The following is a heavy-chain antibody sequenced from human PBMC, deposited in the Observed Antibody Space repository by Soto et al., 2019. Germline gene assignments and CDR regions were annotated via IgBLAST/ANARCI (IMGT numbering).Heavy chain of an antibody. V-gene: IGHV5-51*01. CDR2: IYPGDSDT. CDR3: ARDYYGSGSYFSYYYGMDA. J-gene: IGHJ6*02. D-gene: IGHD3-10*01. CDR1: GYSFTSYW. Sequence: GESLKISCKGSGYSFTSYWIGWVRQMPGKGLEWMGIIYPGDSDTRYSPSFQGQVTISADKSISTAYLQWSSLKASDTAMYYCARDYYGSGSYFSYYYGMDAWGQGTTVTVSS.